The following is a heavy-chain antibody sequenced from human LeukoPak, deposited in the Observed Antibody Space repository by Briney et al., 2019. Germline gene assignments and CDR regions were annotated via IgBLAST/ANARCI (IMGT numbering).Heavy chain of an antibody. CDR1: GFTFSSHW. CDR2: IYYSGST. CDR3: ARDTRVSSSWPSLAV. D-gene: IGHD6-13*01. J-gene: IGHJ6*02. Sequence: GSLRLSCAASGFTFSSHWMSWVRQAPGKGLEWIGYIYYSGSTNYNPSLKSRVTISVDTSKNQFSLKLSSVTAADTAVYYCARDTRVSSSWPSLAVWGQGTTVTVSS. V-gene: IGHV4-59*11.